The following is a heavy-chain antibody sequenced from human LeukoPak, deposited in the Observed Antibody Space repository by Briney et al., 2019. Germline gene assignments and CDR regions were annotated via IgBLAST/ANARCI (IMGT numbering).Heavy chain of an antibody. CDR3: AELGITMIGGV. CDR2: ISASDGRT. J-gene: IGHJ6*04. Sequence: GGSLRLSCAASRFTFNSYGMSWVRQAPGKGLEWVSGISASDGRTYYADSVKGRFTISRDNAKNSLYLQMNSLRAEDTAVYYCAELGITMIGGVWGKGTTVTISS. CDR1: RFTFNSYG. D-gene: IGHD3-10*02. V-gene: IGHV3-23*01.